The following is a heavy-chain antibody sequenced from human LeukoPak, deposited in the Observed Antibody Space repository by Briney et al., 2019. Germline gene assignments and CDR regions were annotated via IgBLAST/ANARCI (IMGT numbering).Heavy chain of an antibody. CDR1: GFTFSNYA. CDR3: AKDLYDSSGSRYDY. V-gene: IGHV3-23*01. Sequence: GGSLRLSCAASGFTFSNYAMSWVRQAPGKGLEWVAAMSESGSSTWYADSVKGRLTISRDNSKNTLFLQMNSLRAEGTAVYYCAKDLYDSSGSRYDYWGQGTLVTVSS. CDR2: MSESGSST. D-gene: IGHD3-22*01. J-gene: IGHJ4*02.